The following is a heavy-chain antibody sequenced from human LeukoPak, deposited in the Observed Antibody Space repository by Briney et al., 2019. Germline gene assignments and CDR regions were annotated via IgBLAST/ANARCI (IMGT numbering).Heavy chain of an antibody. D-gene: IGHD3-3*01. V-gene: IGHV4-39*01. Sequence: SETLSLTCTVSGGSISSSSYYWGWIRQPPGKGLEWIGSIYSSGSTYYNPSLKSRVTISVDTSKNQFSLKLSSVTAADTAMYHCATNEWSGYYFEYWGQGTLVRVSS. CDR3: ATNEWSGYYFEY. J-gene: IGHJ4*02. CDR1: GGSISSSSYY. CDR2: IYSSGST.